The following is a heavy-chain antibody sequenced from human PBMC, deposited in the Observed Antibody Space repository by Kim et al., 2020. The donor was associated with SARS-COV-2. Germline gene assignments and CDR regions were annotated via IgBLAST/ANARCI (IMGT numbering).Heavy chain of an antibody. Sequence: SETLSLTCTVSGGSVSSGSYYWSWIRQPPGKGLEWIGYIYYSGSTNYNPSLKSRVTISVDTSKNQFSLKLSSVTAADTAVYYCARDLAHPLSPRRFDPWGQGTLVTVSS. CDR3: ARDLAHPLSPRRFDP. CDR1: GGSVSSGSYY. CDR2: IYYSGST. V-gene: IGHV4-61*01. D-gene: IGHD3-3*02. J-gene: IGHJ5*02.